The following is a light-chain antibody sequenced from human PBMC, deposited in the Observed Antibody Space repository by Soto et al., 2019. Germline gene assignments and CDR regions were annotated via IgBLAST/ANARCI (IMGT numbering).Light chain of an antibody. CDR2: GAS. CDR1: QSVSNNY. Sequence: EIVLTQSPGTLSLSPGERATLSCRASQSVSNNYLAWYQQKPGQAPRLLINGASNRATGIPDRFSGSGSATDVALTISRLEPEVFAVYYGQRYGSLPPTFGGGTKVAIK. V-gene: IGKV3-20*01. CDR3: QRYGSLPPT. J-gene: IGKJ4*01.